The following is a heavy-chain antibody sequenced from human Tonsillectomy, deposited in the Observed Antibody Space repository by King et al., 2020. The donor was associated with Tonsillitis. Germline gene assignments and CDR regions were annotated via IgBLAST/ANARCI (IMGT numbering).Heavy chain of an antibody. CDR3: ARASSGWSESDY. CDR1: GGTFSSYA. Sequence: VQLVQSGAEVKKPGSSVKVSCKASGGTFSSYAISWVRQAPGQGLEWMGRIIPILGIANYAQKFQGRVTITAVKSTSTAYMELSSLRSEDTAVYYCARASSGWSESDYRGQGTLVTVSS. J-gene: IGHJ4*02. V-gene: IGHV1-69*09. D-gene: IGHD6-19*01. CDR2: IIPILGIA.